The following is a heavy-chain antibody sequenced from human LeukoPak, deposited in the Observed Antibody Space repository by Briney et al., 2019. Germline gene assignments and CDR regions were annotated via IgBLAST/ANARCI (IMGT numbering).Heavy chain of an antibody. CDR3: AKARFLAASPHHFDF. CDR1: GFTFSNYA. V-gene: IGHV3-23*01. CDR2: ISGSGDSI. Sequence: GGSLRLSCAASGFTFSNYAMSWVRQAPGKGLEWVSSISGSGDSIWYADSVKCRFTISRDNSKNTVYLQMNSLRAEDTAVYYCAKARFLAASPHHFDFWGQGTLGTVTS. J-gene: IGHJ4*02. D-gene: IGHD6-25*01.